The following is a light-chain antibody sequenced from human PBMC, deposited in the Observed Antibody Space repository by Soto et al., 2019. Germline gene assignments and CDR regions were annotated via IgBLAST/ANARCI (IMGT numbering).Light chain of an antibody. V-gene: IGLV2-14*01. CDR2: EVS. CDR3: SSYTSSYTRV. Sequence: QSVLTQPASVSGSPGQSITISCTGTSSDVGGHNYVSWYQQHPGKAPKLMIYEVSNRPSGVSNRFSGSKSGNTASLAISGLQAEDEAYYYCSSYTSSYTRVFGTGTKLTVL. CDR1: SSDVGGHNY. J-gene: IGLJ1*01.